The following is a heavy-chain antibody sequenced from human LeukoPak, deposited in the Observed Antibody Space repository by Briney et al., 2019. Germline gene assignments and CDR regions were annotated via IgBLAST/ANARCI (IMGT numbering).Heavy chain of an antibody. J-gene: IGHJ5*02. D-gene: IGHD2-15*01. Sequence: GRSLRLSCAASGFTFSSYAMHWVRQAPGKGLEWVAVIWYDGSSEYYADSVKGRFTISRDHSKNTLYLQMNSLRAEDTAVYYCARDPYLAYCSGGSCYGGLDPWGQGTLVTVSS. V-gene: IGHV3-33*01. CDR2: IWYDGSSE. CDR3: ARDPYLAYCSGGSCYGGLDP. CDR1: GFTFSSYA.